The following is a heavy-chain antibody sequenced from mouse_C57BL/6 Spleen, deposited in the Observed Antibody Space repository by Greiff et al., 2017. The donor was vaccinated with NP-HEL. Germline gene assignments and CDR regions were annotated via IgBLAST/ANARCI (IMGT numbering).Heavy chain of an antibody. D-gene: IGHD2-3*01. CDR2: INPNNGGT. CDR3: ARGLYDGYAMDY. Sequence: EVQLQQSGTELVKPGASVKIPCKASGYTFTDYNMDWVKQSHGKSLEWIGDINPNNGGTIYNQKFKGKATLTVDKSSSTAYMERRSLTSEDTAVYYCARGLYDGYAMDYWGQGTSVTVSS. V-gene: IGHV1-18*01. J-gene: IGHJ4*01. CDR1: GYTFTDYN.